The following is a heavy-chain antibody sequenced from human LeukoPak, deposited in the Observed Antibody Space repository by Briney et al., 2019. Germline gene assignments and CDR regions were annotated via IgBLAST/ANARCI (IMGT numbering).Heavy chain of an antibody. D-gene: IGHD6-6*01. CDR3: ARGHSNSPFLY. Sequence: GASVKVSCKASGYTFTSYYLHWVRQAPGQGLEWMGIINPSGGITSYAQKFQDRVTMTRDTPTSTVYMELSSLRSEDTAVYYCARGHSNSPFLYWGQGTLVTVSS. CDR1: GYTFTSYY. V-gene: IGHV1-46*01. J-gene: IGHJ4*02. CDR2: INPSGGIT.